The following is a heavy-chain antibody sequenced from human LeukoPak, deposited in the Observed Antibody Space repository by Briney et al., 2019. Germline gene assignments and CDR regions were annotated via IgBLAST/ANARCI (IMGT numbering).Heavy chain of an antibody. V-gene: IGHV3-33*01. CDR1: GFTFNNYG. J-gene: IGHJ4*02. Sequence: QPGGSLRLSCAASGFTFNNYGMHWVRQAPGKGLEWVALIWYDGSNRDYADSVKGRFTISRDNSKNTLYLQMNSLRAEDTAVYYCARGAYYSTYWSRWILDFCGQGALFTVSS. D-gene: IGHD3-10*01. CDR2: IWYDGSNR. CDR3: ARGAYYSTYWSRWILDF.